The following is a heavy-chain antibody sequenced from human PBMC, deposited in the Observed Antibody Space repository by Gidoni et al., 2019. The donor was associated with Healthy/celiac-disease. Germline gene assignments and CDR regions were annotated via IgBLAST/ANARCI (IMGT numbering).Heavy chain of an antibody. Sequence: QVQLVQSGAEVKKPAASLKVSCKASGDTFTSYAMHWVRQAPGQRLEWMGWINAGNGNTKYSQKFQGRVTITRDTSASTAYMELSRLRSEDTAVYYCARDRRSSGYYIDYWGQGTLVTVSS. CDR2: INAGNGNT. D-gene: IGHD3-22*01. CDR1: GDTFTSYA. J-gene: IGHJ4*02. CDR3: ARDRRSSGYYIDY. V-gene: IGHV1-3*01.